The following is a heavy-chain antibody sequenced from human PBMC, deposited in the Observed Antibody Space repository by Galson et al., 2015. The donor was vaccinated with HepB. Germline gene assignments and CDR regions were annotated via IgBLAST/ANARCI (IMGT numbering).Heavy chain of an antibody. J-gene: IGHJ3*02. CDR1: GYTFTGYY. D-gene: IGHD3-22*01. CDR2: INPNSGGT. V-gene: IGHV1-2*04. CDR3: ARESWGYYDSSGYYVSRDAFDI. Sequence: SVKVSCKASGYTFTGYYMHWVRQAPGQGLEWMGWINPNSGGTNYAQKFQGWVTMTRDTSISTAYMELSRLRSDDTAVYYCARESWGYYDSSGYYVSRDAFDIWGQGTMVTVSS.